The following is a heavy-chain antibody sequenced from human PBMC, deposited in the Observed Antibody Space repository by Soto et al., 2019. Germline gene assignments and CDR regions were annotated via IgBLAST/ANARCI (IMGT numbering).Heavy chain of an antibody. CDR2: ISAYNGNT. Sequence: ASVKVSCKASGSTFTSYGISWVRQAPGQGLEWMGWISAYNGNTNYAQKLQGRVTMTTDTSTSTAYMELRSLRSDDTAVYYCARDDYSNYPNWFDPWGQGTLVTVSS. J-gene: IGHJ5*02. D-gene: IGHD4-4*01. CDR3: ARDDYSNYPNWFDP. V-gene: IGHV1-18*01. CDR1: GSTFTSYG.